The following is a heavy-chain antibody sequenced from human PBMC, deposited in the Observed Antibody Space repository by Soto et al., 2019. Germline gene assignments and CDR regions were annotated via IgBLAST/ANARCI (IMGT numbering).Heavy chain of an antibody. CDR3: ARRAWYSYGAFDY. CDR1: GFTFSSYA. V-gene: IGHV3-30-3*01. CDR2: ISYDGSNK. D-gene: IGHD5-18*01. Sequence: QVQLVESGGGVVQPGRSLRLSCAASGFTFSSYAMHWVRQAPGKGLEWVAVISYDGSNKYYADSVKGRFTISRDNSKKPLYLQMNSRGAEDTAVYYCARRAWYSYGAFDYWGQGTLVTVSS. J-gene: IGHJ4*02.